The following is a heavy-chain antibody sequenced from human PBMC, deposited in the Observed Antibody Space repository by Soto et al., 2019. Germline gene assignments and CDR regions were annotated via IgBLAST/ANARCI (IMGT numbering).Heavy chain of an antibody. CDR3: AREEGQRMDV. V-gene: IGHV1-69*01. J-gene: IGHJ6*02. CDR2: IIPIFTTT. CDR1: GDTFRSYT. Sequence: QVQLVQSGAEVKKPGSSVKVSCKASGDTFRSYTINWVRQAPGQGLEWMGGIIPIFTTTNYAQKFQGRVTITADESTSTAYMELSSLRSEDTAVYYCAREEGQRMDVWVQGTTVTVSS.